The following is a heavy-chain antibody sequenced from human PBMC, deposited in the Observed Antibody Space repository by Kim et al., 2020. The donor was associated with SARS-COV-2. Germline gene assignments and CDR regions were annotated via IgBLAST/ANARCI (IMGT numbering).Heavy chain of an antibody. D-gene: IGHD1-26*01. CDR3: AGTARGANFDY. V-gene: IGHV4-4*09. J-gene: IGHJ4*02. CDR2: GSA. Sequence: GSAHYNPPLRSRVTISVDTSKNQFSLKLSSVTAADTAVYYCAGTARGANFDYWGRGALVTVSS.